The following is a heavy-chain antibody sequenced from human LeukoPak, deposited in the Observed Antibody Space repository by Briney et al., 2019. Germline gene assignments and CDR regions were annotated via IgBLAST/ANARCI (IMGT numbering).Heavy chain of an antibody. V-gene: IGHV4-39*01. CDR1: GGSISSSSYD. CDR3: ARLGRYDYVRFDP. Sequence: SETLSLTCTVSGGSISSSSYDLGWIRQPPGKGLEWIGSIYYSGSTYYNPSLKSRVTISVDTSKNQFSLKLSSVTAADTAVYYCARLGRYDYVRFDPWGQGTLVTVSS. D-gene: IGHD3-16*01. J-gene: IGHJ5*02. CDR2: IYYSGST.